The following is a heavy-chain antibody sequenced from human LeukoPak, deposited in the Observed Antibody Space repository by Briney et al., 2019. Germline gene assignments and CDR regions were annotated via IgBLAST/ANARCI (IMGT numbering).Heavy chain of an antibody. Sequence: SETLSLTCTVSGYSISSGYYWGWIRQPPGKGLEWIGSIYHSGCTYYNPSLKSRVTISVDTSKNQFSLKLSSVTAADTAVYYCARDVGGRHCSSTSCYGSLSWFDPWGQGTLVTVSS. V-gene: IGHV4-38-2*02. D-gene: IGHD2-2*01. J-gene: IGHJ5*02. CDR1: GYSISSGYY. CDR2: IYHSGCT. CDR3: ARDVGGRHCSSTSCYGSLSWFDP.